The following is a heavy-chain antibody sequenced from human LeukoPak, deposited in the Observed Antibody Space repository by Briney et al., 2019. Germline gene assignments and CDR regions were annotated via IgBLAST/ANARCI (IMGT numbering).Heavy chain of an antibody. V-gene: IGHV1-2*02. CDR2: INPNSGDT. CDR3: ARDRNSGSSLDI. D-gene: IGHD6-6*01. CDR1: GYTFTDFY. J-gene: IGHJ3*02. Sequence: ASVKVSCQTSGYTFTDFYMHWVRQAPGQGLEWMGWINPNSGDTNYAQNFQGRVTMTRDTSISTAYMELSSLKSDDTAVYYCARDRNSGSSLDIWGQGTMLTVSS.